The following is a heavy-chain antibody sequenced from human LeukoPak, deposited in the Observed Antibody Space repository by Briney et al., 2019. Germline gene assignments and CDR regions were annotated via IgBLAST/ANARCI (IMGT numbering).Heavy chain of an antibody. CDR1: GGSISSSSYY. CDR2: IYYSGST. J-gene: IGHJ3*02. CDR3: ARDTMVRGVYHLDDAFDI. V-gene: IGHV4-39*07. Sequence: PSETLSLTCTVSGGSISSSSYYWGWIRQPPGKGLEWIGSIYYSGSTNYNPSLKSRVTISVDTSKNQFSLKLSSVTAADTAVYYCARDTMVRGVYHLDDAFDIWGQGTMVTVSS. D-gene: IGHD3-10*01.